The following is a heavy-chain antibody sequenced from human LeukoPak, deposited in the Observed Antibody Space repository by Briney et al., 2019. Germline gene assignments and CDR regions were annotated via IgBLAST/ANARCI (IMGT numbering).Heavy chain of an antibody. J-gene: IGHJ5*02. Sequence: SETLSLTCAISGDSVFRNSAAWNWIRQSPSRVLEGLGRTYYRSKRYRDYAVCVKSRITIDPDPSKNQFTLQLKSVTPEDTAAYYGARETYGDYLSHWFDPWGQGTLVTVSS. CDR1: GDSVFRNSAA. CDR2: TYYRSKRYR. CDR3: ARETYGDYLSHWFDP. D-gene: IGHD4-17*01. V-gene: IGHV6-1*01.